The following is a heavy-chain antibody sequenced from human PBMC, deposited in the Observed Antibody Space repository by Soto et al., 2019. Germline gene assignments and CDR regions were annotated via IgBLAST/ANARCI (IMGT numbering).Heavy chain of an antibody. D-gene: IGHD1-20*01. V-gene: IGHV3-72*01. CDR1: GFTFSDHY. CDR2: SKHKPESYTT. CDR3: DCFISGRPS. Sequence: GGSLRLSCAASGFTFSDHYMYWIRQAPGKGLEWVGRSKHKPESYTTQYAASVKGRFTISRDDSTNSLSLQMNSLKSEDTAVHYCDCFISGRPSWGQGTLVTVSS. J-gene: IGHJ5*02.